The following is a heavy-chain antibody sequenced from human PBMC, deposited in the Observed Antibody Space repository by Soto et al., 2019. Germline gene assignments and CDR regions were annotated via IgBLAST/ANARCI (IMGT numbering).Heavy chain of an antibody. D-gene: IGHD5-12*01. CDR3: AKGSGYSGYDSGDNWFDP. J-gene: IGHJ5*02. Sequence: EVQLVESGGGLVQPGRSLRLSCAASGFTFDDYAMHWVRQAPGKGLEWVSGISWNSGSIGYADSVKGRFTISRDNAKNSLYLQMNSLRAKDTALYYCAKGSGYSGYDSGDNWFDPWGQGTLVTVSS. CDR1: GFTFDDYA. CDR2: ISWNSGSI. V-gene: IGHV3-9*01.